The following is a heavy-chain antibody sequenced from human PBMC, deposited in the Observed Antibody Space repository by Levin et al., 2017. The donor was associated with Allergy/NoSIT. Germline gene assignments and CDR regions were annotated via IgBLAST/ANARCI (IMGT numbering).Heavy chain of an antibody. V-gene: IGHV1-69*01. Sequence: KISCKASGGTFSSYAISWVRQAPGQGLEWMGGIIPIFGTANYAQKFQGRVTITADESTSTAYMELSSLRSEDTAVYYCARVGYGSSSVAPYYYYYGMDVWGQGTTVTVSS. J-gene: IGHJ6*02. CDR3: ARVGYGSSSVAPYYYYYGMDV. CDR2: IIPIFGTA. CDR1: GGTFSSYA. D-gene: IGHD6-6*01.